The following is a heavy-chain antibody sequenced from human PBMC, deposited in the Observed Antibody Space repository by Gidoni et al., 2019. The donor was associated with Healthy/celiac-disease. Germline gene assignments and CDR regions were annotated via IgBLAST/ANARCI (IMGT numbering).Heavy chain of an antibody. V-gene: IGHV1-8*01. D-gene: IGHD1-7*01. J-gene: IGHJ5*02. CDR3: ARVKGAVELHVLVFDP. Sequence: QKFQGRVTMTRNTSISTAYMELSSLRSEDTAVYYCARVKGAVELHVLVFDPWGQGTLVTVSS.